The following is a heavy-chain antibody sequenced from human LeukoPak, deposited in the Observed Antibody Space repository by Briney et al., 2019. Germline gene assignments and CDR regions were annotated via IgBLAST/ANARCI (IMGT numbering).Heavy chain of an antibody. D-gene: IGHD3-22*01. CDR3: ARDRSPEGYYDSSHWDYYHGMDV. V-gene: IGHV4-30-4*02. J-gene: IGHJ6*02. CDR2: IYYSGST. Sequence: NPSETLSLTCTVSGGSISSGDYYWSWIRQPPGKGLEWIGYIYYSGSTYYNPSLKSRVTISVDTSKNQFSLNLSSVTAADTAMYYCARDRSPEGYYDSSHWDYYHGMDVWGQGTTVTVSS. CDR1: GGSISSGDYY.